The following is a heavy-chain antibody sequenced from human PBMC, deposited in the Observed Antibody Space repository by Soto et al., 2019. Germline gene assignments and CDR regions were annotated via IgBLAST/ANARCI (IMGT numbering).Heavy chain of an antibody. CDR2: IYSGGST. V-gene: IGHV3-53*01. D-gene: IGHD3-10*01. CDR1: GFTVTEID. Sequence: AGSLRLSCVASGFTVTEIDMGWVRQAPGKGLEWVSVIYSGGSTYYADSVKGRFTISRDNSKNTLYLQMNSLRAEDTAVYYCERRGAAQKLGDAQYYYSGMDVWGQGPTVTVSS. J-gene: IGHJ6*01. CDR3: ERRGAAQKLGDAQYYYSGMDV.